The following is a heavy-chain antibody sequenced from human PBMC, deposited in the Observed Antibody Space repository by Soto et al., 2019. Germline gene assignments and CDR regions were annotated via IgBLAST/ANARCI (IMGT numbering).Heavy chain of an antibody. Sequence: GGSLRLSCTASGFTFGEYAMSWFRQAPGKGLEWVGFIRSKAYGGTTEYAASVKGRFIISRDDSKSIAYLQMNSLKTEDTAVYYCTRDQHGSGGWFDPWGQGTLVTVSS. V-gene: IGHV3-49*03. J-gene: IGHJ5*02. D-gene: IGHD3-10*01. CDR2: IRSKAYGGTT. CDR3: TRDQHGSGGWFDP. CDR1: GFTFGEYA.